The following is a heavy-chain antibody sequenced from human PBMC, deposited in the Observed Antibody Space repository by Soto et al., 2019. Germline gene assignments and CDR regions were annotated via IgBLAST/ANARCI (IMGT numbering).Heavy chain of an antibody. D-gene: IGHD3-3*01. CDR1: GGYIISGDYY. Sequence: PSETLSLTCTVYGGYIISGDYYWSWIRQPPGKGLEWIGYIYYSGSTYYNPSLKSRVTISVDTSKNQFSLKLSSVTAADTAVYYCARDNILGILYGGMDVWGQGTTVTVSS. J-gene: IGHJ6*02. CDR2: IYYSGST. CDR3: ARDNILGILYGGMDV. V-gene: IGHV4-30-4*01.